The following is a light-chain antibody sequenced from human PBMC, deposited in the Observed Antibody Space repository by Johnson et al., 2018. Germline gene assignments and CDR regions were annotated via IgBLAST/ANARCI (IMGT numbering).Light chain of an antibody. V-gene: IGLV1-51*02. CDR1: SSNIGNNY. CDR2: ENI. CDR3: GTWDSSLSAGNV. J-gene: IGLJ1*01. Sequence: QSVLTQPPSVSAAPGQKVTISCSGSSSNIGNNYVSWYQQLPGTAPKLLIYENIKRPSGIPDRFSGSKSGTSATLGITGLQTGDEPDYYCGTWDSSLSAGNVFGTGTKVTVL.